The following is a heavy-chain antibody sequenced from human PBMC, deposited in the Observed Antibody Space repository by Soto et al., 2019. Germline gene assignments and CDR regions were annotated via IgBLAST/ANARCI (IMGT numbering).Heavy chain of an antibody. V-gene: IGHV3-21*01. J-gene: IGHJ4*02. CDR1: GFTFTRYS. CDR3: ARESEDLTSNFDY. Sequence: LRLSCAASGFTFTRYSMNWVRQAPGKGLEWVSSISGTTNYIYYADSMKGRFTVSRDNAKNSVYLEMNSLSAEDTALYYCARESEDLTSNFDYWGQGTLVTVSS. CDR2: ISGTTNYI.